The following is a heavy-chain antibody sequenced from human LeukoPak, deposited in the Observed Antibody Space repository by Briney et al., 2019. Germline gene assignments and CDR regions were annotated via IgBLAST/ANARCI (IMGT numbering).Heavy chain of an antibody. V-gene: IGHV4-59*08. D-gene: IGHD5-12*01. CDR1: GGSISSYY. Sequence: ETLSLTCTVSGGSISSYYWRWIRQPPGKGLEWIGYIYYSGSTNYNPSLKSRVTISVDTSKNQFSLKLSSVTAADTAVYYCARSPMWLDAFDIWGQGTMVTVSS. J-gene: IGHJ3*02. CDR3: ARSPMWLDAFDI. CDR2: IYYSGST.